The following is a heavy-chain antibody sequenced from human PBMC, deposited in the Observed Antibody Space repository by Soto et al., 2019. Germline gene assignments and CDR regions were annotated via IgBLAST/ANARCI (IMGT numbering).Heavy chain of an antibody. Sequence: EVQLVESGGGLVQPGESLRLSCAASGLTVSSNYMSWVRQAPGKGLEWVSVIYSGGSTYYADSVKGRFTISRDNSKNTLYLQMHSLRAEDTAVYYCASDPIVDSNYFDYWGQGTLVTVSS. CDR1: GLTVSSNY. V-gene: IGHV3-66*01. D-gene: IGHD3-22*01. CDR2: IYSGGST. CDR3: ASDPIVDSNYFDY. J-gene: IGHJ4*02.